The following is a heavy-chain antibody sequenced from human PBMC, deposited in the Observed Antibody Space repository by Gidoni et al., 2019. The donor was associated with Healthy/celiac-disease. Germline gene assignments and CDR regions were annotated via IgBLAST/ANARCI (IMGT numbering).Heavy chain of an antibody. CDR3: AREPTYYYDSSGYYYFDY. CDR1: GYTFTSYG. V-gene: IGHV1-18*01. Sequence: QVQLVQSGAEVKKPGASVKVSCKASGYTFTSYGISWVRQAPGQGLEWMGWISAYNGNTNYAQKLQSRVTMTTDTSTSTAYMELRSLRSDDTAVYYCAREPTYYYDSSGYYYFDYWGQGTLVTVSS. D-gene: IGHD3-22*01. CDR2: ISAYNGNT. J-gene: IGHJ4*02.